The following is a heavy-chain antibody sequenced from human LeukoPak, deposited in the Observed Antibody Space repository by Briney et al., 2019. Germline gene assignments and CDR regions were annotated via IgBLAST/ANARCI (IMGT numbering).Heavy chain of an antibody. CDR1: GFTFSSSA. V-gene: IGHV3-7*01. J-gene: IGHJ4*02. D-gene: IGHD3-10*01. CDR3: ARDIYARFGEFDY. Sequence: GGSLRLSCAASGFTFSSSAMNWVRQAPGKGLEWVANIREDGSEKYYVDSVKGQFTISRDNAKNSLFLQMDSLRAEDTAVYYCARDIYARFGEFDYWGQGTLVTVSS. CDR2: IREDGSEK.